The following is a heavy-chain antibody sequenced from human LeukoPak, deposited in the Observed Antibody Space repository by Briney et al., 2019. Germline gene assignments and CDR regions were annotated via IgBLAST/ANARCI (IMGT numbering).Heavy chain of an antibody. J-gene: IGHJ4*02. CDR2: ISAYNGNT. CDR1: GYTFTSYG. CDR3: ARDRGIAYYYDSSGYYPCY. D-gene: IGHD3-22*01. V-gene: IGHV1-18*01. Sequence: GASVKVSCKASGYTFTSYGISWVRQAPGQGLEWMGWISAYNGNTNYAQKLQGRVTMTTDTSTSTAYMELRSLRSDDTAVYYCARDRGIAYYYDSSGYYPCYWGQGTLDTVSS.